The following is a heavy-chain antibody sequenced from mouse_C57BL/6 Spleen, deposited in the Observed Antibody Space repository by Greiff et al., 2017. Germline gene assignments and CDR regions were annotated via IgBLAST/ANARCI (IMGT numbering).Heavy chain of an antibody. Sequence: EVQLQESGPGMVKPSQSLSLTCTVTGYSITSGYDWHWIRHFPGNKLEWMGYISYSGSTNYNPSLKSRISITHDTSKNHFFLKLNSVTTEDTATYYCASGGYDGYYGFAYWGQGTLVTVSA. CDR2: ISYSGST. V-gene: IGHV3-1*01. D-gene: IGHD2-3*01. CDR3: ASGGYDGYYGFAY. CDR1: GYSITSGYD. J-gene: IGHJ3*01.